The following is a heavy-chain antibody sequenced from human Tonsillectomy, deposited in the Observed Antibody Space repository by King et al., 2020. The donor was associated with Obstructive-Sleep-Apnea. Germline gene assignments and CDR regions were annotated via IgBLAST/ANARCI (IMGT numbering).Heavy chain of an antibody. D-gene: IGHD3-9*01. V-gene: IGHV3-23*04. CDR1: GFTFSSYA. CDR2: ISGSGSST. J-gene: IGHJ4*02. CDR3: AKDLRYFDWFSLFY. Sequence: VQLVESGGGLVQPGGSLRLSCAASGFTFSSYAMSWVRQAPGKGLEWVSAISGSGSSTYYADSVKGRFTISRDNSKNTLYLQMNSLRAEDTAIYYCAKDLRYFDWFSLFYWGQGTLVTVSS.